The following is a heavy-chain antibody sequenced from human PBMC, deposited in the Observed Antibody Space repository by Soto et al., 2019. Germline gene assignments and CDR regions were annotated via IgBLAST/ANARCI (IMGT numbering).Heavy chain of an antibody. CDR1: GYTLTRYY. CDR3: TRAPSYGAFDI. Sequence: GPSVKVSCKASGYTLTRYYIHWVRQAPGQGLEWMGIINPSGGSTTYAQKFQGRVTMTRDTSTSTVYMELSSLRSEDTAVYYCTRAPSYGAFDIWGQGTMVTVSS. CDR2: INPSGGST. D-gene: IGHD4-17*01. J-gene: IGHJ3*02. V-gene: IGHV1-46*03.